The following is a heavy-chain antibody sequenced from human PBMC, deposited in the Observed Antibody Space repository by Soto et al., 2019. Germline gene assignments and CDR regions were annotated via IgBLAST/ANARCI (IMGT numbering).Heavy chain of an antibody. Sequence: GGSLRLSCAASGFTFSNYAMTWVRQAPGKGLEWVSAISGSGGSTYYADSVKGRFTISRDNSKNTLYLQMNSLRAEDTAVYYWAKDFRPHPPYASDYPCPGPLVTVFS. CDR1: GFTFSNYA. J-gene: IGHJ4*02. V-gene: IGHV3-23*01. CDR3: AKDFRPHPPYASDY. D-gene: IGHD3-10*01. CDR2: ISGSGGST.